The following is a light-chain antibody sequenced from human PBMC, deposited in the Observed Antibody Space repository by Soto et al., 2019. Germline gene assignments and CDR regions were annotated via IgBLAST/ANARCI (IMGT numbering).Light chain of an antibody. Sequence: DIQMTQSPSSLSASVGDRVTITCRASQSISSYLNWYQQKPGKAPNLLIYAASSLQSGVPSRFSGSGSGTEFTLTISSLQPEDFATYYCQQSYSTPHSFGGGTRVEIK. V-gene: IGKV1-39*01. J-gene: IGKJ4*01. CDR1: QSISSY. CDR3: QQSYSTPHS. CDR2: AAS.